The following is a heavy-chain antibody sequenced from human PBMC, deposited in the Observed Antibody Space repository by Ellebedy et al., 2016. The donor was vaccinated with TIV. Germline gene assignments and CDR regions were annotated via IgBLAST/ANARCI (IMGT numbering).Heavy chain of an antibody. D-gene: IGHD2-21*01. CDR1: GFTFSSYS. V-gene: IGHV3-48*02. CDR3: ARESILWLDNWLDP. J-gene: IGHJ5*02. Sequence: GESLKISCAASGFTFSSYSMNWVRQAPGKGLEWVSYISSSSSTIYYADSVKGRFTISRDNAKNSLYLQMNSLRDEDTAVYYCARESILWLDNWLDPWGQGTLVTVSS. CDR2: ISSSSSTI.